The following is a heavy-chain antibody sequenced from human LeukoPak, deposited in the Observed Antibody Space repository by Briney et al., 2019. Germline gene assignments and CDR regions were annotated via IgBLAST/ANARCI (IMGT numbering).Heavy chain of an antibody. CDR2: INPNSGGT. D-gene: IGHD3-10*01. J-gene: IGHJ4*02. CDR1: GYTFTGYY. Sequence: ASVKVSCKASGYTFTGYYMHWVRQASGQGLEWMGWINPNSGGTNYAQKFQGWVTMTRDTSISTAYMELSRLRSDDTAVYYCARGRRIRIWFGELLDYWGQGTLVTVSS. CDR3: ARGRRIRIWFGELLDY. V-gene: IGHV1-2*04.